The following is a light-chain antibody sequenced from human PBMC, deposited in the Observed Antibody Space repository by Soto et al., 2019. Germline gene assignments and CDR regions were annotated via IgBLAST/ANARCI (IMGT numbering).Light chain of an antibody. V-gene: IGKV1-33*01. CDR2: DAS. CDR1: QDISKY. J-gene: IGKJ5*01. Sequence: DIQMTQSPSSLSASVGDRVTITCQASQDISKYLNWYQAKPGKAPKLLMYDASNLEMGVPSRFSGSGSGTDFTFTISSLQPEDIATYYCQQYDHLPITFGQGTRLEIK. CDR3: QQYDHLPIT.